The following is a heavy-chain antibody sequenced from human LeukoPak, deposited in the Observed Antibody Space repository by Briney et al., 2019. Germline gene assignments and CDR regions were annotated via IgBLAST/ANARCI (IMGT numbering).Heavy chain of an antibody. J-gene: IGHJ4*02. Sequence: ASVKVSCKVSGYTLTELSMHWVRQAPGKGLEWMGGFDPEDGETIYAQKFQGRVTMTEDTSTDTAYMELSSLRSEDTAVYYCATAFVHDYGDSKGGYYFDYWGQGTLVTVSS. D-gene: IGHD4-17*01. CDR3: ATAFVHDYGDSKGGYYFDY. CDR2: FDPEDGET. CDR1: GYTLTELS. V-gene: IGHV1-24*01.